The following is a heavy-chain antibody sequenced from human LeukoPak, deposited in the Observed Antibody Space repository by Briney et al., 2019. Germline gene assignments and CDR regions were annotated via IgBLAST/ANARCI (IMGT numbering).Heavy chain of an antibody. CDR1: GGSISSSSYY. Sequence: PSETLSLTCTVSGGSISSSSYYWGWIRQPPGKGLEWIGSIYYSGSTYYNPSLKSRVTISVDTSKNQFSLKLSSVTAADTAVYYCARAYSGSYYEGWFDPWGQGILVTVSS. CDR2: IYYSGST. D-gene: IGHD1-26*01. J-gene: IGHJ5*02. V-gene: IGHV4-39*07. CDR3: ARAYSGSYYEGWFDP.